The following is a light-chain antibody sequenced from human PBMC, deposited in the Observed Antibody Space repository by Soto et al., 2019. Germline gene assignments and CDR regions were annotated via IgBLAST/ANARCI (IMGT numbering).Light chain of an antibody. Sequence: QSVLTQPPSASGTPGQRVTISCSGSSSKIGSNTVNWYQQLPGTAPKLLIYRDSQRPSGVPDRFSGSKSGTSASLAISGLRSEDEADYYCAAWDDSLRGWVFGGGTKLTVL. CDR1: SSKIGSNT. V-gene: IGLV1-47*01. CDR2: RDS. CDR3: AAWDDSLRGWV. J-gene: IGLJ3*02.